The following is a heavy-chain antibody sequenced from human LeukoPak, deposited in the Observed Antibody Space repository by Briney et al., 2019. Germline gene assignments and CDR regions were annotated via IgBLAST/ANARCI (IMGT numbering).Heavy chain of an antibody. V-gene: IGHV3-23*01. Sequence: GGSLRLSCAASGFTFSSYAMSWVRQAPGKGLEGASAISGSGGSTYYADSVKGRFTISRDNSKNTLYLQMNSLRAEDTAVYYCAKDPTMIVVVIPDYWGQGTLVTVSS. CDR2: ISGSGGST. CDR1: GFTFSSYA. J-gene: IGHJ4*02. CDR3: AKDPTMIVVVIPDY. D-gene: IGHD3-22*01.